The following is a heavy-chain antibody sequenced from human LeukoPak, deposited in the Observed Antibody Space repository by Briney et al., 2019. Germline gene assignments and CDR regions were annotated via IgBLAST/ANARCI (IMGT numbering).Heavy chain of an antibody. Sequence: PSETLSLTCAVYGGSFSGYYWSWIRQPPGKGLEWIGEINHSGSTNYNPSLKSRVTISVDTSKNQFSLKLSSVTAADTAVYYCARVSLQDYYYGMDVWGQGTTVTVSS. V-gene: IGHV4-34*09. D-gene: IGHD4-11*01. CDR2: INHSGST. CDR3: ARVSLQDYYYGMDV. CDR1: GGSFSGYY. J-gene: IGHJ6*02.